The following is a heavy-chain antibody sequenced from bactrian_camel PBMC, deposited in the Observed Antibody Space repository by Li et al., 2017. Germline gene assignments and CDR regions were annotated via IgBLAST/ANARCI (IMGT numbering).Heavy chain of an antibody. J-gene: IGHJ6*01. V-gene: IGHV3S1*01. CDR1: RSTHIRWASDYC. CDR2: IYTGDGSA. Sequence: VQLVESGGGSVQAGGSLRLSCAVSRSTHIRWASDYCMAWFRQAPGKEPEGVATIYTGDGSAYYGDSVKGRFTISQDYAKKTVYLQMNSLKPEDTAMYYCAADVKSLTRGCLLSAPRNTWGQGTQVTVS. D-gene: IGHD3*01. CDR3: AADVKSLTRGCLLSAPRNT.